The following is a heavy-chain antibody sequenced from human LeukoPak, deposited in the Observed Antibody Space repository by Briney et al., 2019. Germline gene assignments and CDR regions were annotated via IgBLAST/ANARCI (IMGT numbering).Heavy chain of an antibody. V-gene: IGHV3-23*01. J-gene: IGHJ4*02. CDR1: GFTFSSYG. Sequence: GGSLRLSCVASGFTFSSYGMTWVRQAPGKGPEWVSVISSSAGSTYYADSVKGRFTISRDNSKNTLYLQTISLRAEDTAVYYCAKGSGRGYSYGLEYWGQGTLVTVSS. D-gene: IGHD5-18*01. CDR2: ISSSAGST. CDR3: AKGSGRGYSYGLEY.